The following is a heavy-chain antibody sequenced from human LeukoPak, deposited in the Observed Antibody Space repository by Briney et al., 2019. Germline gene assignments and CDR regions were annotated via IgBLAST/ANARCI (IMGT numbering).Heavy chain of an antibody. CDR1: GFTFSSYA. J-gene: IGHJ4*02. Sequence: GGSLRLSCAASGFTFSSYAMGWVRQAPGKGLDWVSVISSSGDDTDYADSVKGRFTISRDNSQNTLYLQMSSLRAEDTAVYYCAKSVYYDGGGYYYTDYWGQGTLVTVSS. V-gene: IGHV3-23*01. D-gene: IGHD3-22*01. CDR2: ISSSGDDT. CDR3: AKSVYYDGGGYYYTDY.